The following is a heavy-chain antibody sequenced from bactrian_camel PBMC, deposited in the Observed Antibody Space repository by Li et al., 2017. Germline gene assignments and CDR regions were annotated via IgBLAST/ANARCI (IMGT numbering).Heavy chain of an antibody. CDR1: GGTFTDH. D-gene: IGHD5*01. J-gene: IGHJ4*01. V-gene: IGHV3S53*01. CDR2: IDSGGVT. Sequence: HVQLVESGGGSVQAGGSLTLSCTASGGTFTDHMGLFRQPPGKEREGVAVIDSGGVTTYADSVKDRFTISKDNAKNTLYLQMNSLEPEDTAVYYCAAFRCGTWRPTYWGQGTQVTVS. CDR3: AAFRCGTWRPTY.